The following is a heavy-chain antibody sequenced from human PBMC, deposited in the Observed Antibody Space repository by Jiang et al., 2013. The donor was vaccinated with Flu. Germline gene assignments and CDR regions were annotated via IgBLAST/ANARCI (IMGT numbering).Heavy chain of an antibody. CDR1: TFTTYS. CDR2: ITTNTGEA. J-gene: IGHJ3*02. V-gene: IGHV7-4-1*02. CDR3: AGSVYLKAFDI. Sequence: TFTTYSLDWVRQAPGQGPEWLGWITTNTGEATYAPGLAGRFVLSLDTSVRTAYLEISSLKVEDTAVYYCAGSVYLKAFDIWGQGTLVSVSS. D-gene: IGHD3-9*01.